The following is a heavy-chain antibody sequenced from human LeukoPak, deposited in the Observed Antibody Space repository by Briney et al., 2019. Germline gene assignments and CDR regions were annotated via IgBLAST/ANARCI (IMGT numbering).Heavy chain of an antibody. CDR1: GGSISSYY. D-gene: IGHD1-7*01. CDR3: ARAVYNWNYSFYYYYMDV. V-gene: IGHV4-59*01. Sequence: SETLSLTCTVSGGSISSYYWSWIRQPPGKGLEWIGYIYYSGSTNYNPSLKSRVTISVDTSKNQFSLKLSPVTAADTAVYYCARAVYNWNYSFYYYYMDVWGKGTTVTVSS. CDR2: IYYSGST. J-gene: IGHJ6*03.